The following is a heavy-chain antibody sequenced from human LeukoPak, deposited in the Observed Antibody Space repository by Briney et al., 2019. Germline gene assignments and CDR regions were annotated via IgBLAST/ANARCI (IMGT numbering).Heavy chain of an antibody. CDR3: ARASGYKQT. V-gene: IGHV4-34*01. J-gene: IGHJ4*02. Sequence: SETLSLTCAVYGGSFSGYYWSWIRQPPGKGLEWIGEINHSGSTNYNPSLKSRVAISVDTSKNQFSLKLSSVTAADTAVYYCARASGYKQTWGQGTLVTVSS. CDR2: INHSGST. D-gene: IGHD5-12*01. CDR1: GGSFSGYY.